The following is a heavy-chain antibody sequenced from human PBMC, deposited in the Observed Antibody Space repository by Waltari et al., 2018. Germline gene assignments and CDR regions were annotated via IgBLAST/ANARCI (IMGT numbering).Heavy chain of an antibody. CDR2: IDHSGST. V-gene: IGHV4-38-2*01. CDR1: GYSISSGYY. CDR3: ARSSSGYGEGYFDY. J-gene: IGHJ4*02. D-gene: IGHD4-17*01. Sequence: QVQLQESGPGLVKPSETLSLTCAVSGYSISSGYYWGWIRQPPGKGLEWIGSIDHSGSTYYNPSLKSRVTISVDTSKNQFSRKLSSVTAADTAVYYCARSSSGYGEGYFDYWGQGTLVTVSS.